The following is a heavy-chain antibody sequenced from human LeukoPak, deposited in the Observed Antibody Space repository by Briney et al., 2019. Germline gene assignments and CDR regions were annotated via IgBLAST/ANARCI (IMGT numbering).Heavy chain of an antibody. D-gene: IGHD1-26*01. CDR2: IIPILGIA. J-gene: IGHJ5*02. Sequence: ASVKVSCKASGGTFSSYAISWVRQAPGQGLEWMGRIIPILGIANYAQKFQGRVTITADKSTSTAYMELSSLRSEDTAVYYCARDLPYSGSYYGYNWFDPWGQGTLVTVSS. V-gene: IGHV1-69*04. CDR3: ARDLPYSGSYYGYNWFDP. CDR1: GGTFSSYA.